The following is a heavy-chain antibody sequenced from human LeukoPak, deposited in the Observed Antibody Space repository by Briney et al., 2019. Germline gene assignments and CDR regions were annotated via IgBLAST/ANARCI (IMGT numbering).Heavy chain of an antibody. Sequence: GESLKISCKGSGYSFTNYWIGWVRQVPGKGLEWMGIRNPADSDTRYSPSFQGQVTISVDKSISTAYLQWSSLKASDTVIYYCARHVSSSHVAYDVWGQGTMVTVSS. J-gene: IGHJ3*01. CDR1: GYSFTNYW. V-gene: IGHV5-51*01. D-gene: IGHD2-2*01. CDR2: RNPADSDT. CDR3: ARHVSSSHVAYDV.